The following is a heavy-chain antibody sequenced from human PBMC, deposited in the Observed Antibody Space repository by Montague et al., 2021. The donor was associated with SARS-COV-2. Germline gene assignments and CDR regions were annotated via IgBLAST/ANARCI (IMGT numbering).Heavy chain of an antibody. CDR2: IYYSGST. J-gene: IGHJ3*02. V-gene: IGHV4-31*03. D-gene: IGHD3-22*01. CDR1: GGSISSGGYY. CDR3: ARVRITMIVVVDAFDI. Sequence: TLSLTCTVSGGSISSGGYYWSWIRQHPGKGLEWIGYIYYSGSTYYNPSLKSRVTISVDTSKDQFSLKLSSVTAADTAVYYCARVRITMIVVVDAFDIWGQGTMVTVSS.